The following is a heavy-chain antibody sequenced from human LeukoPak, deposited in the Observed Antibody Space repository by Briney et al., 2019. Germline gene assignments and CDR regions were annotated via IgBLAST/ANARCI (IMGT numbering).Heavy chain of an antibody. J-gene: IGHJ4*02. V-gene: IGHV3-30*02. CDR1: GFTFSSYG. CDR3: AKGDIVVVPAAMDY. Sequence: PGGSLRLSCAAAGFTFSSYGMDWVRQAPGKGREGGAFIRYDGSNKYYADSVKGRFTISRDNSKNTLYLQMNSLRAEDTAVYYCAKGDIVVVPAAMDYWGQGTLVTVSS. D-gene: IGHD2-2*01. CDR2: IRYDGSNK.